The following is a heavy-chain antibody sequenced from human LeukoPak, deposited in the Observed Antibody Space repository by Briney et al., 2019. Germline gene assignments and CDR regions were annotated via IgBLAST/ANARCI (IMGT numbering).Heavy chain of an antibody. CDR3: ARDLQAGVPAAIWYFDL. CDR1: GGSISSSSYY. Sequence: SETLSLTCTVSGGSISSSSYYWGWIRQPPGKGLEWIGYIYYSGSTYYNPSLKSRVTISVDRSKNQFSLKLSSVTAADTAVYYCARDLQAGVPAAIWYFDLWGRGTLVTVSS. J-gene: IGHJ2*01. D-gene: IGHD2-2*01. CDR2: IYYSGST. V-gene: IGHV4-61*05.